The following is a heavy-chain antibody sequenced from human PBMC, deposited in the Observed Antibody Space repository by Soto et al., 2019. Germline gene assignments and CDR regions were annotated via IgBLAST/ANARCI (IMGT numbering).Heavy chain of an antibody. CDR3: ARSTNDYGGRR. CDR1: GYTFTSYD. CDR2: MNPNSGNT. V-gene: IGHV1-8*01. Sequence: QVQLVQSGAEVKKPGASVKVSCKASGYTFTSYDINWVRQATGQGLGWMGWMNPNSGNTGYAQKFQGRITMTRNNSKSTAYMELSSLRAEDTATCSRARSTNDYGGRRWGQGTLVTVSS. D-gene: IGHD4-17*01. J-gene: IGHJ4*02.